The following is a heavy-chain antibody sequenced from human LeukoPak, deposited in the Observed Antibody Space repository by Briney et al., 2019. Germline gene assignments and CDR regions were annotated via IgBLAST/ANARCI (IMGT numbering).Heavy chain of an antibody. Sequence: ASVKVSCKASGGTFSSYAISWVRQAPGQGLEWMGRIIPILGIANYAQKFRGRVTITADKSTSTAYMELSSLRSEDTAVYYCARPQGGGWYPLYYGMDVWGQGTTVTVSS. CDR3: ARPQGGGWYPLYYGMDV. CDR1: GGTFSSYA. J-gene: IGHJ6*02. V-gene: IGHV1-69*04. D-gene: IGHD6-19*01. CDR2: IIPILGIA.